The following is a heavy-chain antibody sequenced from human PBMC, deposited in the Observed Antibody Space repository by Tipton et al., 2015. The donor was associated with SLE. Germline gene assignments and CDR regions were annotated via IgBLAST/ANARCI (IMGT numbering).Heavy chain of an antibody. CDR3: AKADGVVGGQVPYWYFDL. D-gene: IGHD2-21*01. CDR2: IYHSGST. CDR1: GGSIISDGSITSGGYY. Sequence: TLSLTCAVSGGSIISDGSITSGGYYWSWIRQHPGRGLEWIAYIYHSGSTYYNPSLQSRVTMSVDTSKNQFSLKLSSVTAADTAMYYCAKADGVVGGQVPYWYFDLWGRGTLVTVSS. J-gene: IGHJ2*01. V-gene: IGHV4-31*11.